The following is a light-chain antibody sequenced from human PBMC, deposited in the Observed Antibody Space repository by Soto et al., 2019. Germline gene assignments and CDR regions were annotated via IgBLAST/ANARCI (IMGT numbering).Light chain of an antibody. CDR3: SSYTSSTTYV. CDR1: SSDVGGYKY. CDR2: EVS. J-gene: IGLJ1*01. Sequence: QSALTQPASESGSPGQSITISCTGTSSDVGGYKYVSWYQQHPGKAPKVMIYEVSNRPSGVSNRFSGSKSGNTASLTISGLQADDEADYYCSSYTSSTTYVFGPGTKLTVL. V-gene: IGLV2-14*01.